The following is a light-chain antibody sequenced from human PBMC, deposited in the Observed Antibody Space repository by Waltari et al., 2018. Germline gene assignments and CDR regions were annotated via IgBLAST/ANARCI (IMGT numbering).Light chain of an antibody. CDR2: IGK. Sequence: QSVLTQPPSASGTPGQRVTISCSGRSSNIGGNTVAWYQQVPGAAPKLLIYIGKGRPSGVPDRFSGSKSGTSASLAISGLQSEDEALYYCAAWDDSLSGVVFGGGTKLTVL. J-gene: IGLJ2*01. V-gene: IGLV1-44*01. CDR1: SSNIGGNT. CDR3: AAWDDSLSGVV.